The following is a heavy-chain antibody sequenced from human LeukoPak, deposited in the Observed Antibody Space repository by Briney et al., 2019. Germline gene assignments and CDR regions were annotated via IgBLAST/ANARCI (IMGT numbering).Heavy chain of an antibody. V-gene: IGHV4-59*08. Sequence: SETPSLTCTVSGGSISSYYWSWIRQPPGKGLEWIGYIYYSGSINYNPSLKSRVTISVDTSKNQFSLKLSSVTAADTAVYYCARRAYCGGDCLYFDYWGQGTLVTVSS. D-gene: IGHD2-21*02. CDR2: IYYSGSI. J-gene: IGHJ4*02. CDR3: ARRAYCGGDCLYFDY. CDR1: GGSISSYY.